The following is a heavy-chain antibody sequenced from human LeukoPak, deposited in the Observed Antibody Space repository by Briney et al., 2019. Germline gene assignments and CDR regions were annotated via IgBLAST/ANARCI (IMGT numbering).Heavy chain of an antibody. D-gene: IGHD3-22*01. V-gene: IGHV3-48*02. CDR2: VSRSSTI. J-gene: IGHJ4*02. CDR3: ARDRSSGYYGSVDC. Sequence: GGSLRLSCAASGFTFSSYSMNWVRQAPGKGLEWVSYVSRSSTIYYADSVKGRFTISRDNAKNSLSLQMNSLRDEDTAVYYCARDRSSGYYGSVDCWGQGTLVTVSS. CDR1: GFTFSSYS.